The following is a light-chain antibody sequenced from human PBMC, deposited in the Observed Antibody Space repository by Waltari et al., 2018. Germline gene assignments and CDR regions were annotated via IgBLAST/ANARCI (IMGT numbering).Light chain of an antibody. CDR2: STT. CDR3: QQSYKTPLT. J-gene: IGKJ4*01. Sequence: DIKMTQSPSSLSASVEDRVTITCRASQSVSYFLSWYQQKPGKAPKLLSNSTTNLQSAVPSRFSVSDSGTEFTLTISSLQPEDFATYYCQQSYKTPLTFGGGTKVEIK. CDR1: QSVSYF. V-gene: IGKV1-39*01.